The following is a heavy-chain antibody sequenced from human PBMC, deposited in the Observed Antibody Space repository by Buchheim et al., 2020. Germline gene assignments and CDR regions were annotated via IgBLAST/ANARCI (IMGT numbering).Heavy chain of an antibody. CDR1: GFTFSSYA. J-gene: IGHJ6*02. Sequence: QVQLVESGGGVVQPGRSLRLSCAASGFTFSSYAMHWVRQAPGKGLEWVAVISYDGSNKYYADSVKGRFTISRDNSKNTLYLQMNSLRAEDTAVYYCAREGDYDSSGYYSYYYYYGMDVWGQGTT. D-gene: IGHD3-22*01. CDR3: AREGDYDSSGYYSYYYYYGMDV. V-gene: IGHV3-30-3*01. CDR2: ISYDGSNK.